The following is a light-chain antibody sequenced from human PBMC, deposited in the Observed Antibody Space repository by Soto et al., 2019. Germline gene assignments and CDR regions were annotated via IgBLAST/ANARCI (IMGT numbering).Light chain of an antibody. V-gene: IGLV1-51*01. CDR3: GTWDSSLTIGVI. CDR1: SSNVGKNF. Sequence: QSVLTQPPSVSAAPGQKVSISCSGSSSNVGKNFVSWYQHVPGKAPKLLIYDNQKRPSGIPDRFSASKSGTLATLDITGLQTGVEADYYCGTWDSSLTIGVIFGGGTKVTVL. J-gene: IGLJ2*01. CDR2: DNQ.